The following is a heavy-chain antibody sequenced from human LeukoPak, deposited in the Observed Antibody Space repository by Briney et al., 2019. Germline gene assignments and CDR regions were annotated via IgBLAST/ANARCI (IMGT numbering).Heavy chain of an antibody. CDR3: ARHGYCSGGSCYWDY. D-gene: IGHD2-15*01. CDR2: IYYSGST. Sequence: NASETLSLTCTVSGGSISPYYWSWIRQPPGSGLEWIAYIYYSGSTSYNPSLKSRVAISVDTSNNEVSLKLSSVTAADTAVYYCARHGYCSGGSCYWDYWGQGTLVTVSS. J-gene: IGHJ4*02. V-gene: IGHV4-59*08. CDR1: GGSISPYY.